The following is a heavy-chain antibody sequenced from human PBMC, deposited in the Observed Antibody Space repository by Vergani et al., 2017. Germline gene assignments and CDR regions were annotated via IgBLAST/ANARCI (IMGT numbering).Heavy chain of an antibody. D-gene: IGHD6-13*01. CDR2: ISAYNGNT. J-gene: IGHJ4*02. Sequence: QVQLVQSGAEVKKPGASVKVSCKASGYTFTSYGISWVQQAPGQGLEWMGWISAYNGNTNYAQKLQGRVTMTTDTSTSTAYMELRSLRSDDTAVYYCAREAYSSSWYGPSQIVYWGQGTLVTVSS. CDR1: GYTFTSYG. CDR3: AREAYSSSWYGPSQIVY. V-gene: IGHV1-18*01.